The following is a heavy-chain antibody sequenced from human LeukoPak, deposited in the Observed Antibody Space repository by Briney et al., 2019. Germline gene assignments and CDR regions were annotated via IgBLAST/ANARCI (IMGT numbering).Heavy chain of an antibody. J-gene: IGHJ5*02. CDR2: ISSNGGST. Sequence: GGSLRLSCAASGFTFSSYAMHWVRQAPGKGLEYVSAISSNGGSTYYANSVKGRFTISRDNSKNTLYLQMGSLRAEDMAVYYCARDVGPAYSSSWQWFDPWGQGTLVTVSS. CDR3: ARDVGPAYSSSWQWFDP. CDR1: GFTFSSYA. D-gene: IGHD6-13*01. V-gene: IGHV3-64*01.